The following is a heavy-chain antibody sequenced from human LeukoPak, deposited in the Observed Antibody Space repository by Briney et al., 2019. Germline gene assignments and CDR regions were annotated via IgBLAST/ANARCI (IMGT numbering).Heavy chain of an antibody. J-gene: IGHJ4*02. CDR2: ISSSSSYI. V-gene: IGHV3-21*01. Sequence: GGSLRLSCAASGFTFSSYSMNWVRQAPGKGLEWVSSISSSSSYICYADSVKGRFTISRDNAKNSLYLQMNSLRAEDTAVYYCARDSTSSSSWYKRSFDYWGQGTLVTVSS. D-gene: IGHD6-13*01. CDR1: GFTFSSYS. CDR3: ARDSTSSSSWYKRSFDY.